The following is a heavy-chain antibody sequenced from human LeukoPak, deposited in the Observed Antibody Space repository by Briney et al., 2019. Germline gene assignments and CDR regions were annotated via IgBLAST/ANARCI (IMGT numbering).Heavy chain of an antibody. J-gene: IGHJ4*02. CDR1: GGSISSYY. CDR3: ARSTDSSGWYWFDY. CDR2: IYYSGST. Sequence: PSETLSLTCTVSGGSISSYYWSWIRQPPGKGLEWIGYIYYSGSTNYNPSLKSRVTISVDTSKNQFSLKLSSATAADTAVYYCARSTDSSGWYWFDYWGQGTLVTVSS. D-gene: IGHD6-19*01. V-gene: IGHV4-59*01.